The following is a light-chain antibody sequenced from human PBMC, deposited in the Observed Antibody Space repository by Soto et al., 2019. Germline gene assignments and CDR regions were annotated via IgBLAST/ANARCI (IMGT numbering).Light chain of an antibody. CDR3: TSYTSSVSRYV. J-gene: IGLJ2*01. V-gene: IGLV2-14*01. Sequence: QSALTQPASVSGSPGQSITIPCTGTSSDSGGYNYVSWYLQHPGKAPQLMIYDVSNRPSGVSNRFSGSKSGNTASLTISGLQAEDEADYYCTSYTSSVSRYVFGGGTKLTVL. CDR2: DVS. CDR1: SSDSGGYNY.